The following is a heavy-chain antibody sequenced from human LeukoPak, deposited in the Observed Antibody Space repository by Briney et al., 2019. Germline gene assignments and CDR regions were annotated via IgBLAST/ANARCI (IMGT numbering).Heavy chain of an antibody. Sequence: ASVKVSCKASGYTFTSYGISWVRQAPGQGLEWMGWISAYNGNTNYAQKLQGRVTMTTDTSTGTAYMELRSLRSDDTAVYYCARLPATYYDYVWGSYEDGYFDYWGQGTLVTVSS. J-gene: IGHJ4*02. CDR2: ISAYNGNT. V-gene: IGHV1-18*01. CDR3: ARLPATYYDYVWGSYEDGYFDY. CDR1: GYTFTSYG. D-gene: IGHD3-16*01.